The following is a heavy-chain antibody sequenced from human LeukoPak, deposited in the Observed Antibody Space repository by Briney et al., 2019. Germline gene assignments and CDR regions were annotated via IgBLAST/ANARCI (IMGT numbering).Heavy chain of an antibody. CDR1: GYSFTSYW. J-gene: IGHJ6*02. CDR2: IYPGDSDT. D-gene: IGHD5-18*01. Sequence: GESLKISCKGSGYSFTSYWIGWVRQMPGKGLEWMGIIYPGDSDTRYSPSFQGQVTISADKSISTAYLQWSSLKASDTAMYYCARHPGYSYGSYYYYYGMDVWGQGTTVTVSS. CDR3: ARHPGYSYGSYYYYYGMDV. V-gene: IGHV5-51*01.